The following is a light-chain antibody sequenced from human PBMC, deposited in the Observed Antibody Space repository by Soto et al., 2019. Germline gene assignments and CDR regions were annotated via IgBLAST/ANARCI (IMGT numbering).Light chain of an antibody. CDR3: QQYDAWPLT. V-gene: IGKV3-15*01. Sequence: EKVMTQSPATLSVSPGERATLSCRASQNVKTRLAWYQQKPGQAPRLLIFDAFTRATGIPARFSGSASGTDFTLTISSLQSEDSAVYYCQQYDAWPLTFGGGTKVDIK. CDR1: QNVKTR. CDR2: DAF. J-gene: IGKJ4*01.